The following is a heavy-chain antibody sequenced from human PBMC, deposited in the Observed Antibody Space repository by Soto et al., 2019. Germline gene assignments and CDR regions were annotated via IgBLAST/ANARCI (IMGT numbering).Heavy chain of an antibody. CDR3: AIGPRTGRGGMDV. J-gene: IGHJ6*01. CDR1: GGTFSSYT. Sequence: QVQLVQSGAEVKKPGSSVKVSCQASGGTFSSYTISWVRQAPGHGLELMGGIIPVFGTPTYAPKFQGRVTITADESTTTAYMELTGLTSEDTAVYCCAIGPRTGRGGMDVW. CDR2: IIPVFGTP. V-gene: IGHV1-69*01.